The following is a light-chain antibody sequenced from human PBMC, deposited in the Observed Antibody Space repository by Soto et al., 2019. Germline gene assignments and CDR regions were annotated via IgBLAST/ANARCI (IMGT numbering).Light chain of an antibody. V-gene: IGLV4-60*03. J-gene: IGLJ1*01. Sequence: QPVLTQSSSASASLGSSVKLTCTLSSGHRDYSIAWHQQQPGKAPRYLMKVEGGGTYNKGSGVPDRFPASSSGADRHLTISSLQSEDQAEYICENWDSYTHVFGTGTKVTVL. CDR3: ENWDSYTHV. CDR2: VEGGGTY. CDR1: SGHRDYS.